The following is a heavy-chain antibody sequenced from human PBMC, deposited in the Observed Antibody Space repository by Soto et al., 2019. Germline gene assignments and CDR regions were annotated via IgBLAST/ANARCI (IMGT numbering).Heavy chain of an antibody. Sequence: EVQLVESGGGLVKPGGSLRLSCAASGFTFSSYSMNWVRQAPGKGLEWVSSISSSSSYIYYADSVKGRFTISRDNAKNSLYLQMNSLRAEDTAVYYCAREIPNLTTVPQVGYWGQGTLVTGSS. CDR1: GFTFSSYS. D-gene: IGHD4-17*01. V-gene: IGHV3-21*01. CDR2: ISSSSSYI. J-gene: IGHJ4*02. CDR3: AREIPNLTTVPQVGY.